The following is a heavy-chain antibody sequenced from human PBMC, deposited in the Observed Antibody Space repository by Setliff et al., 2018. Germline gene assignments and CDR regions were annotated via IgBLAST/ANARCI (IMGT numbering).Heavy chain of an antibody. J-gene: IGHJ6*02. V-gene: IGHV3-7*01. Sequence: GGSLRLSCAASGFTFSSFWMSWVRQAPGRGLEWVANINQAGSAKYYVDSVKGRFTISRDNAKNSLYLQMNSLRAEDTAVYYCARDGVFYAMDVWGQGTTVTVSS. CDR3: ARDGVFYAMDV. CDR2: INQAGSAK. CDR1: GFTFSSFW. D-gene: IGHD2-2*01.